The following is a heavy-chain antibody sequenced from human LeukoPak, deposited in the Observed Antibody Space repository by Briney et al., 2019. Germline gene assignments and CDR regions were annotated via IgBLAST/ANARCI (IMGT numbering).Heavy chain of an antibody. CDR1: GFTFSNYA. J-gene: IGHJ4*02. Sequence: HPGGSLRLSCAASGFTFSNYAFNWVRQAPGKGLEWVSAISGIGTSTFYADSVKGRFTISRDNSKNTLYLQMNSLRADDTALYYCARVGTVTSNFDCWGQGTLVTVSS. D-gene: IGHD4-17*01. CDR3: ARVGTVTSNFDC. V-gene: IGHV3-23*01. CDR2: ISGIGTST.